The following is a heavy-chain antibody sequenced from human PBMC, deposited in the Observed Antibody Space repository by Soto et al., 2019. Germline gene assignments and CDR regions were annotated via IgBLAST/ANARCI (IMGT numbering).Heavy chain of an antibody. V-gene: IGHV3-23*01. CDR1: GFTFSSYA. CDR2: ISGSGGST. CDR3: AKLGGYDYPVAILFDY. J-gene: IGHJ4*02. Sequence: GGSLRLSCAASGFTFSSYAMSRVRQAPGKGLEWVSAISGSGGSTYYADSVKGRFTISRDNSKNTLYLQMNSLRAEDTAVYYCAKLGGYDYPVAILFDYWGQGTLVTVSS. D-gene: IGHD5-12*01.